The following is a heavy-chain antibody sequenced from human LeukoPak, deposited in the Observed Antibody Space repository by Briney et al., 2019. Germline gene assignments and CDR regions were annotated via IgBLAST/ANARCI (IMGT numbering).Heavy chain of an antibody. V-gene: IGHV1-18*04. Sequence: GASVKVSCKASGYTFTSYGISWVRQAPGQGLEWMGWISAYNGNTNYAQKLHGRVTMTTDTSTSTAYMELRSLRSDDTAVYYCARDFTNYSGYEQFDYWGQGTLVTVSS. J-gene: IGHJ4*02. CDR2: ISAYNGNT. D-gene: IGHD5-12*01. CDR1: GYTFTSYG. CDR3: ARDFTNYSGYEQFDY.